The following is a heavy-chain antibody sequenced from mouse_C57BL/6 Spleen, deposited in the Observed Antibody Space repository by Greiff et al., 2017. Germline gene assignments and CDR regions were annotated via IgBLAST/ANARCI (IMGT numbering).Heavy chain of an antibody. D-gene: IGHD2-10*02. CDR2: IDPETGGT. CDR3: TRSIVS. CDR1: GYTFTDYE. J-gene: IGHJ4*01. V-gene: IGHV1-15*01. Sequence: LVESGAELVRPGASVTLSCKASGYTFTDYEMHWVKQTPVHGLEWIGAIDPETGGTAYNQKFKGKAILTADKSSSTAYMELRSLTSEDSAVYYCTRSIVSWGQGTSVTVSS.